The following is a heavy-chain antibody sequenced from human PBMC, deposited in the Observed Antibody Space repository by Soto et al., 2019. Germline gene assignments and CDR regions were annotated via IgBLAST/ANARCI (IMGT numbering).Heavy chain of an antibody. J-gene: IGHJ6*03. CDR2: IWYDGSNK. D-gene: IGHD3-10*01. Sequence: GGSLRLSCAASGFTFSSYGMHWVRQAPGKGLEWVAVIWYDGSNKYYADSVKGRFTISRDNSKNTLYLQMNSLRAEDTAVYYCARDGKGGHYYGSGSYYSNYYYYYMDVWGKGTTVTVSS. CDR3: ARDGKGGHYYGSGSYYSNYYYYYMDV. CDR1: GFTFSSYG. V-gene: IGHV3-33*01.